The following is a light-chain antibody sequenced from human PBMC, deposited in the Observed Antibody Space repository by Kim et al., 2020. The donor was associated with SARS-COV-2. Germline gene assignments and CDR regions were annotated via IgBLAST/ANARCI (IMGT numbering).Light chain of an antibody. CDR1: SSNIGTAFD. J-gene: IGLJ3*02. CDR3: QSYDSSLSGWV. V-gene: IGLV1-40*01. Sequence: QSVLTQPPSVSGAPGQRVTISCTGTSSNIGTAFDVHWYQHRPGTAPKLLIFANNNRPSGVPDRLSASKSGASASLVITGLQADDEADYYCQSYDSSLSGWVFGGGTQLTVL. CDR2: ANN.